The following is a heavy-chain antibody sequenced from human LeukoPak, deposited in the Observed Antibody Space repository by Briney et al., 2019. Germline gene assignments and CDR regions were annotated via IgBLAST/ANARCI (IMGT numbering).Heavy chain of an antibody. CDR2: VNHSGST. CDR3: ASGAGVVVKGRYYGMDV. Sequence: SETLSLTCAVYGGSSSGYYWSWIRQPPGKGLEWIGEVNHSGSTNYNPSLKSRVTISVDTSKNQFSLKLSSVTAADTAVYYCASGAGVVVKGRYYGMDVWGQGTTVTVSS. D-gene: IGHD2-15*01. V-gene: IGHV4-34*01. J-gene: IGHJ6*02. CDR1: GGSSSGYY.